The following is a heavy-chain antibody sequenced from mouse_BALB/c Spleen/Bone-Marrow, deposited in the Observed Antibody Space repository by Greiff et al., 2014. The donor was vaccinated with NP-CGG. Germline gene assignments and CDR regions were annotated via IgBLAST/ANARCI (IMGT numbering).Heavy chain of an antibody. Sequence: VHVKQSGAELVKPGASVKLSCTASGFNIKDTYMHWVKQRPEQGLEWIGRIDPANGNTKYDPKFQGKATITADSSSNTAYLQLNSMTSEDTAVYYCARYRHYCYAIDYWGQGTSVTVSS. J-gene: IGHJ4*01. CDR1: GFNIKDTY. CDR2: IDPANGNT. D-gene: IGHD2-1*01. V-gene: IGHV14-3*02. CDR3: ARYRHYCYAIDY.